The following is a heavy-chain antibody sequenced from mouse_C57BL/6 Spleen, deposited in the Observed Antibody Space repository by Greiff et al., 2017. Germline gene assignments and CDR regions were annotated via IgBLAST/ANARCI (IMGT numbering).Heavy chain of an antibody. CDR3: AREGRGGSYFDY. D-gene: IGHD1-1*02. J-gene: IGHJ2*01. Sequence: VQLQQSGPELVKPGASVKISCKASGYAFSSSWMNWVKQRPGKGLEWIGRIYPGDGDTNYNGKFKGKATLTADKSSSTAYMQLSSLTSEDSAVYFCAREGRGGSYFDYWGQGTTLTVSS. CDR1: GYAFSSSW. CDR2: IYPGDGDT. V-gene: IGHV1-82*01.